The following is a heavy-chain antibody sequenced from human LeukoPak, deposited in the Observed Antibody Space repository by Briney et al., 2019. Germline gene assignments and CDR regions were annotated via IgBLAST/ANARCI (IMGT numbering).Heavy chain of an antibody. J-gene: IGHJ4*02. Sequence: GGSLRLSCAASGFTFSSFSMIWVRQAPGKGLEWVSSTSSSSAYTFYAESGKGRFTISRDNAKNSLFLQMNSLRAEDTAMYYCAKGGAQWELYGYWGQGTLVTVSS. D-gene: IGHD4-23*01. CDR1: GFTFSSFS. CDR2: TSSSSAYT. V-gene: IGHV3-21*04. CDR3: AKGGAQWELYGY.